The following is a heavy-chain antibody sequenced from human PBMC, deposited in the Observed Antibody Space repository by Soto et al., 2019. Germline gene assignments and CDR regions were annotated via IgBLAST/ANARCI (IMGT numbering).Heavy chain of an antibody. CDR3: VKDMGQAAVGIRYPYGLDV. CDR2: LSSNGIGT. V-gene: IGHV3-64D*06. J-gene: IGHJ6*02. D-gene: IGHD6-13*01. Sequence: VGSLRLSGSGSGFTVSSFGMHWVRQARGKGLEHVSTLSSNGIGTYYADSVKGRFTFSRDTSKNTLYLQMSSLRTEDTAVYYCVKDMGQAAVGIRYPYGLDVWGLGTTVTVS. CDR1: GFTVSSFG.